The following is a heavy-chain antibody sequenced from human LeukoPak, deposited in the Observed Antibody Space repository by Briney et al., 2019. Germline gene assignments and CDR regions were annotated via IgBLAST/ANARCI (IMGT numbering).Heavy chain of an antibody. CDR3: ARVGFGGYSYGYVDF. V-gene: IGHV4-39*01. CDR2: IYDSGST. CDR1: GGSISSSRYS. Sequence: SETLSLTCTVSGGSISSSRYSWGWIRQPPGKGLEWIGTIYDSGSTYYNPSLKSRVTVSVDTSKNQFSLRLSSVTAADTAVYYCARVGFGGYSYGYVDFWGQGTLVTVSS. D-gene: IGHD5-18*01. J-gene: IGHJ4*02.